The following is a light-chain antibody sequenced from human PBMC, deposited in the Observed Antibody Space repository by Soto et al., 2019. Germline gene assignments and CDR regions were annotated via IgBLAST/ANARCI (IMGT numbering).Light chain of an antibody. V-gene: IGKV1-33*01. CDR2: DAS. CDR3: QQYDNLPYT. J-gene: IGKJ2*01. CDR1: QDISNY. Sequence: QMTQSLSSRAASLGDRETIACQASQDISNYLNWYQQKPGKAPKLLIYDASNLETGVPSRFSGSGSGTDFTFTISSLQPEDIATYYCQQYDNLPYTFGQGNKVDIK.